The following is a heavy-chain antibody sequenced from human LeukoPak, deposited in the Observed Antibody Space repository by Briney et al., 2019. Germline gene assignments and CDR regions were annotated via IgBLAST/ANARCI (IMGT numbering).Heavy chain of an antibody. CDR1: GGSISSGSYY. CDR2: IYYSGST. CDR3: ARGPVGGATYYDGDAFDI. Sequence: PSETLSLTCTVSGGSISSGSYYWSWIRQPAGKGLEWIGYIYYSGSTNYNPSLKSRVTISVDTSKNQFSLKLSSVTAVDTAVYYCARGPVGGATYYDGDAFDIWGQGTMVTVSS. D-gene: IGHD1-26*01. V-gene: IGHV4-61*10. J-gene: IGHJ3*02.